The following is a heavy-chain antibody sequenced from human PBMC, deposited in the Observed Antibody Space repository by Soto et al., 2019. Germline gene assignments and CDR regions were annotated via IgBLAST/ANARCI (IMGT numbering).Heavy chain of an antibody. CDR3: PKTPRATPVDTRYWDIXL. J-gene: IGHJ2*01. CDR1: GFTFGAFA. Sequence: PGGSLRLSCAASGFTFGAFAMAWVRQRPGNGLEWVSSLSGGGGSTYYNNSVRGRFTISRDNSNSTLFLQMNNLKDEDTAVYFCPKTPRATPVDTRYWDIXLWGRGTLVTVPS. D-gene: IGHD5-18*01. CDR2: LSGGGGST. V-gene: IGHV3-23*01.